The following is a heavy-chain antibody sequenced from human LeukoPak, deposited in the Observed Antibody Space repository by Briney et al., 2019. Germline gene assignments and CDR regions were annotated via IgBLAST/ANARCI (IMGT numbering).Heavy chain of an antibody. D-gene: IGHD3-22*01. J-gene: IGHJ5*02. CDR1: GGSISSGGYY. CDR3: ATTKPYYYDSTGGWFDP. V-gene: IGHV4-31*03. CDR2: IYYSGST. Sequence: SETLSLTCTVSGGSISSGGYYWSWIRQHPGKGLEWIGYIYYSGSTYYNPSLKSRVTISVDTSKNQFSLKLSSVTAADTAVYYCATTKPYYYDSTGGWFDPWGQGTLVTVSS.